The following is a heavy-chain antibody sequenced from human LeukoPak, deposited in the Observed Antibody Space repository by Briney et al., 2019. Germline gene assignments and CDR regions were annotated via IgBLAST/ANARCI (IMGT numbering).Heavy chain of an antibody. CDR3: ARRVWFGESSHWSFDL. V-gene: IGHV4-34*01. CDR1: GGSFRGYY. Sequence: PSETLSLTCAVYGGSFRGYYWSWIRQPPGKGVEGVGEINHSGSASYNPSLKSRVTISIITSKNQFSLKLSSVTAADTAVFYCARRVWFGESSHWSFDLWGRGTLVTVSS. CDR2: INHSGSA. D-gene: IGHD3-10*01. J-gene: IGHJ2*01.